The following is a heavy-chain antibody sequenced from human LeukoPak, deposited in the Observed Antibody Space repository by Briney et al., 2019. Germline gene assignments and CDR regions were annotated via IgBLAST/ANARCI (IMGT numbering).Heavy chain of an antibody. D-gene: IGHD3-9*01. CDR2: INHSGST. V-gene: IGHV4-34*01. J-gene: IGHJ5*02. Sequence: PSETLSLTCAVYGGSFSGYYWSWIRQPPGKGLEWIGEINHSGSTNYNPSLKSRVTISVDTSKNQFSLKLSSVTAADTAVYYCARDQPYYDILTGYTPGGWFDPWGQGTLVTVSS. CDR1: GGSFSGYY. CDR3: ARDQPYYDILTGYTPGGWFDP.